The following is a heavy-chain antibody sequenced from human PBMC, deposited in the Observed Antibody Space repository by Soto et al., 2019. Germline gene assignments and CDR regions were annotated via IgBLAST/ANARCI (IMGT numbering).Heavy chain of an antibody. V-gene: IGHV3-11*01. CDR2: IGNRGTGI. Sequence: QVQLVESGGGLVKPGGSLRLSCEASGFTFGDYYMTWIRQAPGKGLEWVSFIGNRGTGIYYADSVKGRFTIFRDNAKNPLYMQMNSRRAEDTAMYYCARDLRAVGMASRFDPWGQGTLVTVSS. CDR3: ARDLRAVGMASRFDP. D-gene: IGHD6-13*01. J-gene: IGHJ5*02. CDR1: GFTFGDYY.